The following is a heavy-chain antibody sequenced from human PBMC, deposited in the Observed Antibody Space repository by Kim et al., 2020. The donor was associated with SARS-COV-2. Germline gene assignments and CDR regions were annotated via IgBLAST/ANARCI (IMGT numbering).Heavy chain of an antibody. CDR1: GFTVSSNY. D-gene: IGHD1-26*01. CDR2: IYSGGST. Sequence: GGSLRLSCAASGFTVSSNYMSWVRQAPGKGLEWVSVIYSGGSTYYADSVKGRFTISRDNSKNTLYLQMNSLRAEDTAVYYCAREGYIVGATTSSYYYYGMDVWGQGTTVTVSS. CDR3: AREGYIVGATTSSYYYYGMDV. J-gene: IGHJ6*02. V-gene: IGHV3-66*02.